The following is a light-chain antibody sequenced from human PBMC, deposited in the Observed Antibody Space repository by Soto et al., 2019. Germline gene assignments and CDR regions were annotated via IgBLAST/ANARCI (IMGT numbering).Light chain of an antibody. Sequence: DIQMTESPSSLSASVGDRVTITCRASQGIANYLAWYKQKPGKAPKVMIYAASSLQSGVPSRFSGIGSGTDFTLSISSLQPEDFETYYCQQSYSGPLTFGGGTKVDIK. CDR2: AAS. CDR1: QGIANY. J-gene: IGKJ4*01. CDR3: QQSYSGPLT. V-gene: IGKV1-39*01.